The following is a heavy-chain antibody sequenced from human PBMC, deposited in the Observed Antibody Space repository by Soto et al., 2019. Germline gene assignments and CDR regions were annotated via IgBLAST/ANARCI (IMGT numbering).Heavy chain of an antibody. Sequence: QVQLVQSGAEVKKPGSSVKVSCKASGGTFSSYAISWVRQAPGQGLEWMGGIIPIFGTANYAQKFQGRVTITADKCTSTAYMELSSLRSEDTAVYYCARDRRPITMVRGVTYYYYGMDVWGQGTTVTVSS. D-gene: IGHD3-10*01. CDR2: IIPIFGTA. CDR1: GGTFSSYA. CDR3: ARDRRPITMVRGVTYYYYGMDV. V-gene: IGHV1-69*06. J-gene: IGHJ6*02.